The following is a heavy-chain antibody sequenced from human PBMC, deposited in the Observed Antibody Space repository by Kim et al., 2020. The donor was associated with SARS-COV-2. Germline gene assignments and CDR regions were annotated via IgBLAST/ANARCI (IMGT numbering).Heavy chain of an antibody. Sequence: ADSVKGRFTIARDDSRNTLFLQMNSLSAGDTALYYCARGNSYHSGTSASDSWGQGTRVAVSS. V-gene: IGHV3-23*01. D-gene: IGHD2-2*01. CDR3: ARGNSYHSGTSASDS. J-gene: IGHJ4*02.